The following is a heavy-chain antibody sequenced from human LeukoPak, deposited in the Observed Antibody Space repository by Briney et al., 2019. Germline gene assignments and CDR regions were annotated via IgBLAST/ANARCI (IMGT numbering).Heavy chain of an antibody. CDR3: ARDGAARIAAENWFDP. D-gene: IGHD6-13*01. Sequence: GRSLRLSCAASGFTFSSYAMHWVRQAQGKGLEWVAVISYDGSNEYYADSVKGRFTISRDNSKNTLYLQMNSLRAEDTVVYYCARDGAARIAAENWFDPWGQGTLVTVSS. J-gene: IGHJ5*02. CDR1: GFTFSSYA. CDR2: ISYDGSNE. V-gene: IGHV3-30-3*01.